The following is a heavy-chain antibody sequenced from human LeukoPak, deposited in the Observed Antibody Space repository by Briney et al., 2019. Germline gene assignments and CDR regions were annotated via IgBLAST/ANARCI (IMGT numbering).Heavy chain of an antibody. J-gene: IGHJ4*02. V-gene: IGHV3-11*04. CDR3: ARDTSNGLDY. Sequence: GGSLRLSCAASGFTFSDNYMSWIRQAPGKGLEWVSYISSSGSIYYADSVKGRFTISRDNAKNSLYLQMHSLRVEDTALYYCARDTSNGLDYWGQGTLVTVSS. D-gene: IGHD2-8*01. CDR2: ISSSGSI. CDR1: GFTFSDNY.